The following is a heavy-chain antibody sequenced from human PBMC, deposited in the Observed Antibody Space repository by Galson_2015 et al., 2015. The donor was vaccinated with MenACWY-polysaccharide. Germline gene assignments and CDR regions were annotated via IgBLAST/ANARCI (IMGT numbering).Heavy chain of an antibody. CDR2: INSNSGGT. J-gene: IGHJ4*02. V-gene: IGHV1-2*02. CDR3: VRPLGDTGDY. D-gene: IGHD1-14*01. CDR1: GYTFAGYH. Sequence: SVKVSCKASGYTFAGYHIHWVRQAPGQGLEWMRWINSNSGGTNYAQKFQGRVTITRDTSISTSYMELSRLRSDDTAVYYCVRPLGDTGDYWGRGTLVTVSS.